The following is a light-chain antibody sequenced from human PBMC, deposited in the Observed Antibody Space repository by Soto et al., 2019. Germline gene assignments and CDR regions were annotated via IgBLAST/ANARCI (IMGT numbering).Light chain of an antibody. Sequence: QSVLTQPPSVSGAPGQRVTISCTGSSSNIGAGYDVHWYQQLPGTAPKLLIYANTNRPSGVPDRFSGSQSGTSASLAITGLQAEDEADYYCQSYDRSLSGSGVFGTGTKLTVL. V-gene: IGLV1-40*01. CDR2: ANT. J-gene: IGLJ1*01. CDR1: SSNIGAGYD. CDR3: QSYDRSLSGSGV.